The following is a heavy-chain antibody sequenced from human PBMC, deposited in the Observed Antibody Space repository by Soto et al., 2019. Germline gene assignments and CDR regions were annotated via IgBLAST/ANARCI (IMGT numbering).Heavy chain of an antibody. CDR1: GFTFSSYW. J-gene: IGHJ6*02. D-gene: IGHD2-8*01. CDR2: INQDGSDK. CDR3: ARDRIFYVDYFGLDV. V-gene: IGHV3-7*03. Sequence: EVQLVESGGDLVQPGGSLRLSCAGSGFTFSSYWMSLVRQAPGKGLVWVANINQDGSDKYHVESVKGRFTISRDNAKNSVKLQMNSLRDEDTAIYYCARDRIFYVDYFGLDVWGQGTTVTVSS.